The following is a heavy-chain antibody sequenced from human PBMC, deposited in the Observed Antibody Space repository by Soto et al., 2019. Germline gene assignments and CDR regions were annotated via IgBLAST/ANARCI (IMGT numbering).Heavy chain of an antibody. CDR3: ARDSYYYDSSGYDYDAFDI. CDR1: GFTFSSCS. V-gene: IGHV3-21*01. CDR2: ISSSSSYI. J-gene: IGHJ3*02. D-gene: IGHD3-22*01. Sequence: GGSLRLSCAASGFTFSSCSMNWVRQAPGKGLEWVSSISSSSSYIYYADSVKGRFTISRDNAKNSLYLQMNSLRAEDTAVYYCARDSYYYDSSGYDYDAFDICGQWTMVTVSS.